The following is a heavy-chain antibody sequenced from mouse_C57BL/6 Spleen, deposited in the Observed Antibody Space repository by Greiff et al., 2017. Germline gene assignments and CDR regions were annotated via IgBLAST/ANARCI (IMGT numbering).Heavy chain of an antibody. D-gene: IGHD3-2*02. Sequence: QVQLQQSGAELVKPGASVKISCKASGYAFSSYWMNWVKQRPGKGLEWIGQIYPGDGDTNYNGKFKGKATLTADKSSSTAYMQLSSLTSEDSAVYFCARVRGAQATLEWFAYWGQGTLVTVSA. V-gene: IGHV1-80*01. CDR2: IYPGDGDT. CDR1: GYAFSSYW. CDR3: ARVRGAQATLEWFAY. J-gene: IGHJ3*01.